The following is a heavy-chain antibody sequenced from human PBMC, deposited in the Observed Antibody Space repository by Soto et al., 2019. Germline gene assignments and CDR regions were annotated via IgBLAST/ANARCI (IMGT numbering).Heavy chain of an antibody. CDR2: IYTSGST. CDR3: ARGGIQLSYAFDY. CDR1: GTSVSNYY. V-gene: IGHV4-4*07. D-gene: IGHD5-18*01. J-gene: IGHJ4*02. Sequence: SETLSLTCSVSGTSVSNYYWSWIRQPAGKGLEHIGRIYTSGSTSYNPSLKSRVTMSMDTSQTQIYLNLTSVTAADTAVYYCARGGIQLSYAFDYWGQGTLVTVSS.